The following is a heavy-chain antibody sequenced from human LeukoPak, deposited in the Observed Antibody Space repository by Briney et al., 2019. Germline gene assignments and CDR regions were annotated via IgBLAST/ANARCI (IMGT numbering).Heavy chain of an antibody. CDR2: ISSRSAYI. J-gene: IGHJ4*02. V-gene: IGHV3-21*04. D-gene: IGHD5-18*01. Sequence: GGSLRLSCTASGXTFSDYSMNWVPQAPGQGQDWVSSISSRSAYISYADSVKGRFTISRDNAKNSLYLEMNSLRAEDTAVYYCAKGRLVDTAMVFDYWGQGTLVTVSS. CDR1: GXTFSDYS. CDR3: AKGRLVDTAMVFDY.